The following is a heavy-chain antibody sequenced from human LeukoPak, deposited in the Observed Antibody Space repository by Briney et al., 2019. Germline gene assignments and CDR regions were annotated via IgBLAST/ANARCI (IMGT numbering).Heavy chain of an antibody. V-gene: IGHV4-59*01. CDR2: IYYSGST. D-gene: IGHD6-13*01. CDR1: GGSISSYY. CDR3: ARADSSSWYSGAFDI. Sequence: SETLSLTCTVSGGSISSYYWSWIRQPPGKGLEWIGYIYYSGSTNYNPSLKSRVTISVDTSKNQFSLKLSSVTAADTAVYYCARADSSSWYSGAFDIWGQGTMVTVSS. J-gene: IGHJ3*02.